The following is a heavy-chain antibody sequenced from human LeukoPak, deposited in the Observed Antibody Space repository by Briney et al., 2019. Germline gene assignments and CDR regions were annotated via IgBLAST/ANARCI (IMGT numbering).Heavy chain of an antibody. D-gene: IGHD3-10*01. CDR1: GFTFSSYG. CDR2: IRYDGSNK. CDR3: AKDLFGSGSTDY. Sequence: PGGSLRLSCAASGFTFSSYGMHWVRQAPGKGLEWVAFIRYDGSNKYYADSVKGRFTISRDNSKNTLYLQMNSLRVEDTAVYYCAKDLFGSGSTDYWGQGTLVTVSS. V-gene: IGHV3-30*02. J-gene: IGHJ4*02.